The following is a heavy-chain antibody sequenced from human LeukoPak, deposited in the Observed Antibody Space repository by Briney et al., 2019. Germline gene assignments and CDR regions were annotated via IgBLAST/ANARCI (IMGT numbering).Heavy chain of an antibody. J-gene: IGHJ4*02. CDR2: IWYDGSNK. D-gene: IGHD6-13*01. Sequence: GGSLRLSCVASGFTFSDYYMSWVRQAPGKGLEWVAVIWYDGSNKYYADSVKGRFTMSRDNSKNTLYLQMNSLRAEDTAVYYCAREREAAAGTDYWGQGTLVTVSS. V-gene: IGHV3-33*08. CDR3: AREREAAAGTDY. CDR1: GFTFSDYY.